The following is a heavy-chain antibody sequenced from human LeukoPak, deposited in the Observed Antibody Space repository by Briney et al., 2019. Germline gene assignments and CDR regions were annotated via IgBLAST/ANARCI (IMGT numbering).Heavy chain of an antibody. D-gene: IGHD6-13*01. Sequence: SETLSLTCAVYGGSFSGYYWSWIRQPPGKGLEWIGEINHSGSTYYNPSLKSRVTISVDTSKNQFSLKLSSVTAADTAVYYCAREHSSSWYRNNWFDPWGQGTLVTVSS. CDR2: INHSGST. J-gene: IGHJ5*02. V-gene: IGHV4-34*01. CDR1: GGSFSGYY. CDR3: AREHSSSWYRNNWFDP.